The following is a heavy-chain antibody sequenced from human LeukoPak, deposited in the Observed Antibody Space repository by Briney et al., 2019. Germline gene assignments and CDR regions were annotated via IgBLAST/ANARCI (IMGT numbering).Heavy chain of an antibody. J-gene: IGHJ4*02. Sequence: PSETLSLTCAVYGGSFSGYYWSWIRQPPGKGLEWIGEINHSGSTNYNPSLKSRVTISVDTSKNQFSLKLSSVTAADTAVYYCARHGYNYYGSGSLSPFDYWGQGTLVTVSS. D-gene: IGHD3-10*01. V-gene: IGHV4-34*01. CDR3: ARHGYNYYGSGSLSPFDY. CDR1: GGSFSGYY. CDR2: INHSGST.